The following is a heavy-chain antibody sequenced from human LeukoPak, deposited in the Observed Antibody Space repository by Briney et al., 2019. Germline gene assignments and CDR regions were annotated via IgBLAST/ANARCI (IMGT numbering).Heavy chain of an antibody. V-gene: IGHV4-4*07. CDR3: ARAPARGLYYFDH. D-gene: IGHD3-10*01. Sequence: SETLSLTCSVSDSIGSYYWSWIRRPAGKGREWIGRVYSTGRTSSNPSLQSRVTLSMDTSKNQFSLTLSSVTAADTAVYYCARAPARGLYYFDHWGQGAQVIVSS. CDR2: VYSTGRT. J-gene: IGHJ4*02. CDR1: DSIGSYY.